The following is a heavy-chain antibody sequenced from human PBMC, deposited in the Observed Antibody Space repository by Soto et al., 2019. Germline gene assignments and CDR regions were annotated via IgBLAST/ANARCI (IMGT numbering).Heavy chain of an antibody. CDR2: IYYSGST. J-gene: IGHJ4*02. D-gene: IGHD3-10*01. CDR3: ARVDVTMVRGAPHFIDY. Sequence: QVQLQESGPGLVKPSQTLSLTCTVSGGSISSGGYYWSWIRQHPGKGLEWIGYIYYSGSTYYNPSLKSRVTISVDTSKNQFCLKLSSVTSADTAVYYCARVDVTMVRGAPHFIDYWGQGTLVTVSS. V-gene: IGHV4-31*03. CDR1: GGSISSGGYY.